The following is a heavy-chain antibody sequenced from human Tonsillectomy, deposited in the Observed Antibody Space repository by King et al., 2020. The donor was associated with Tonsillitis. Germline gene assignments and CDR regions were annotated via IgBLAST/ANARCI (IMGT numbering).Heavy chain of an antibody. D-gene: IGHD3-22*01. CDR3: ARDPGSGYRLDYYYGMDL. CDR2: IWYDGSNK. CDR1: GFTFSSYG. Sequence: LQLVQSGGGVVQPGRSLRLSCAASGFTFSSYGMHWVRQAPGKGLEWVAVIWYDGSNKYYADSVKGRFTISRANSKNTLYLQMNSLRAEDTAVYYCARDPGSGYRLDYYYGMDLWGQGTTVTVSS. V-gene: IGHV3-33*01. J-gene: IGHJ6*02.